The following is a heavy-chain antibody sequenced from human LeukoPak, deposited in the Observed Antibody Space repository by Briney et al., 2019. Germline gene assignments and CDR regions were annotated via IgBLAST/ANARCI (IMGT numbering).Heavy chain of an antibody. J-gene: IGHJ3*02. CDR2: ISSGSSAI. V-gene: IGHV3-48*01. CDR3: ARSPPGYGDYAGRAFDI. D-gene: IGHD4-17*01. CDR1: GFAFNIYS. Sequence: GGSLRLSCAASGFAFNIYSLNWVRQAPGKGLEWVSFISSGSSAIYYADSVKGRFTISRDNAKNSLYLQMNSLRAEDTALYYCARSPPGYGDYAGRAFDIWGQGTMVTVSS.